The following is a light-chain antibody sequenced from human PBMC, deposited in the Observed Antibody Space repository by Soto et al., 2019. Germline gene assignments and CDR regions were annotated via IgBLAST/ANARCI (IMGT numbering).Light chain of an antibody. CDR1: SRDVGGYNY. CDR3: SSYTGSGTNTVV. J-gene: IGLJ2*01. Sequence: QSVLTQSASVSGSPGQSITISCTGTSRDVGGYNYVSWFQQHPAKAPKLIIFEVSNRPSDISNRFSGSKSGNTASLTISGLQAEDEADYYCSSYTGSGTNTVVFGGGTKLTVL. CDR2: EVS. V-gene: IGLV2-14*01.